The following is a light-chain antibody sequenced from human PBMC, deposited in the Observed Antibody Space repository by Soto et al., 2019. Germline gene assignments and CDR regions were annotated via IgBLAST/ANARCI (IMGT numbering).Light chain of an antibody. V-gene: IGKV3-20*01. CDR2: GAS. J-gene: IGKJ1*01. CDR1: QSVGSY. Sequence: EIVLTQSPGTLSLSPRERATLSCRASQSVGSYLAWYQQKPGQAPRLLIYGASTRATGIPDRFSGSGSGTDFTLNISRLEPEDFAVYYCQQYGRSLWTFGQGTKVEIK. CDR3: QQYGRSLWT.